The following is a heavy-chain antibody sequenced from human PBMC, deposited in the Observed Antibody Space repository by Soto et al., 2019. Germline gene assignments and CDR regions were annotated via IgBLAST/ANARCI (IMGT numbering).Heavy chain of an antibody. Sequence: SGPTLVNPTETLTLTCTVSGFSLSNARMGVSWIRQHPGKALEWLAHIFSNDEKSYSTSLKSRLTITKDTSKSQVVLTMTNMDPVDTATYHCARILSSRSWAGPYYYYGMDVWGQGTTVTVSS. V-gene: IGHV2-26*01. CDR2: IFSNDEK. CDR1: GFSLSNARMG. CDR3: ARILSSRSWAGPYYYYGMDV. J-gene: IGHJ6*02. D-gene: IGHD6-13*01.